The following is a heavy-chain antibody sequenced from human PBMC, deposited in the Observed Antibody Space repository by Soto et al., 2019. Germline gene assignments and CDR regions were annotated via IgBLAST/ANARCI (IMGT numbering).Heavy chain of an antibody. D-gene: IGHD3-3*01. CDR2: IYYSGST. J-gene: IGHJ6*02. CDR3: ARRSLEWLPEPAYYYYGMDV. V-gene: IGHV4-39*01. CDR1: GGSISSSSYY. Sequence: PSETLSLTCTVSGGSISSSSYYWGWIRQPPGKGLEWIGSIYYSGSTYYNPSLKSRVTISVDTSKNQFSLKLSSVTAADTAVYYCARRSLEWLPEPAYYYYGMDVWGQGTTVTVSS.